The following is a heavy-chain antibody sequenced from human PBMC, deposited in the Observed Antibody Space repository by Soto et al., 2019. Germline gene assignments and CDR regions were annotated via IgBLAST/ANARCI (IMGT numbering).Heavy chain of an antibody. J-gene: IGHJ6*02. D-gene: IGHD3-22*01. V-gene: IGHV3-9*01. CDR1: GFTFDDYA. CDR2: INWNSDSI. CDR3: AKDKSYDSSTYYHVNGMYX. Sequence: GGSLRLSCAASGFTFDDYAMHWVRQAPGKGLEWVAGINWNSDSIGYAYSVKGRFTISRDNAKNSLYLQMNSLIGEDTAFYYCAKDKSYDSSTYYHVNGMYXWGQGTTFTVS.